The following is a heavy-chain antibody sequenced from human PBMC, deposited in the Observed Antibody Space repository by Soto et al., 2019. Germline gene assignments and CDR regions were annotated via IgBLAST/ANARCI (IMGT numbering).Heavy chain of an antibody. Sequence: GGSLRLSCAASGVTFGNYVMVGVLQAPGKGLEWVSTVSGGGDGTYYADSVRGCFTNPRENSRNTVYLQMNSLRVEDTAVYYCAKKGLGSLATYCDTGDCHYGFDIWGQGTMVTVSS. CDR3: AKKGLGSLATYCDTGDCHYGFDI. CDR1: GVTFGNYV. CDR2: VSGGGDGT. V-gene: IGHV3-23*01. J-gene: IGHJ3*02. D-gene: IGHD2-21*02.